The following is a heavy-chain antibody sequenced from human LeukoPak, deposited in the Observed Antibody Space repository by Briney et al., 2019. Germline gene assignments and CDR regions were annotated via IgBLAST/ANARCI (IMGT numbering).Heavy chain of an antibody. CDR1: GGTFSSYA. Sequence: GASVKVSCKASGGTFSSYAISWVRQAPGQGLEWMGRIIPILGIANYAQKFQGRVTITADKSTSTAYMELSSLRSEDTAVYYCAGINQFDCGGDCYSNWGQGTLVTVSS. CDR2: IIPILGIA. J-gene: IGHJ4*02. D-gene: IGHD2-21*02. CDR3: AGINQFDCGGDCYSN. V-gene: IGHV1-69*04.